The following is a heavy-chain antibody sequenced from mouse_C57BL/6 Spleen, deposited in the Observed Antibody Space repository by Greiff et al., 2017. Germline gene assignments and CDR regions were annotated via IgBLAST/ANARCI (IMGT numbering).Heavy chain of an antibody. CDR3: ARGGNSDV. V-gene: IGHV1-82*01. Sequence: QVQLKESGPELVKPGASVKISCKASGYAFSSSWMNWVKQRPGKGLEWIGRIYPGDGDTNYNGKFKGRATLTADKSSSTAYMQLSSLTSEDSAVYFCARGGNSDVWGTGTTVTVSS. CDR2: IYPGDGDT. CDR1: GYAFSSSW. D-gene: IGHD2-1*01. J-gene: IGHJ1*03.